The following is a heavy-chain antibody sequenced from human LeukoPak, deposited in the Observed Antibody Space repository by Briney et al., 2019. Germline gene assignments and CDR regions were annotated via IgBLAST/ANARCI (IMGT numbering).Heavy chain of an antibody. V-gene: IGHV3-7*01. Sequence: GGSLRLSCAVSGFTFSDYWMTWVRQTPGEGLEWVANIRQDGNEMNYVDSVKGRFTISRDNAKDSLYLQMNSLRVEDTAIYYCVRGLTYWGRGTLVTVSS. D-gene: IGHD1-20*01. J-gene: IGHJ4*02. CDR3: VRGLTY. CDR1: GFTFSDYW. CDR2: IRQDGNEM.